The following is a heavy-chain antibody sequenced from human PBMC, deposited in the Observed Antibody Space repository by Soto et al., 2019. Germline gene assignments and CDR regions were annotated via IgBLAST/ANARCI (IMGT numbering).Heavy chain of an antibody. V-gene: IGHV3-11*01. CDR1: GFTFGDYH. Sequence: QVQLVESGGGLVNPGGFLRLSCAASGFTFGDYHMSWIRQAPGKGLEWVAYISGASYSIYYADSVKGRFTISRDNAKNSVHLQMTNLRAEDTAVYYCARGAERGWGWFDPWGQGTLVTVSS. J-gene: IGHJ5*02. D-gene: IGHD6-19*01. CDR2: ISGASYSI. CDR3: ARGAERGWGWFDP.